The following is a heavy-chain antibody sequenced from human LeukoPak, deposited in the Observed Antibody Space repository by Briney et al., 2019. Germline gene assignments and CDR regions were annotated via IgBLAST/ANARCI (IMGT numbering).Heavy chain of an antibody. CDR3: AREVGCSSTSCSDY. J-gene: IGHJ4*02. V-gene: IGHV3-48*01. Sequence: GGSLRLSCAASGFTFSSYSMNWVRQAPGKGLEWVSCITTSSSTIFYADSVKGRFTISRDNAKNSLYLQMNSLRAEDTAVYYCAREVGCSSTSCSDYWGQGTLVTVSS. D-gene: IGHD2-2*01. CDR2: ITTSSSTI. CDR1: GFTFSSYS.